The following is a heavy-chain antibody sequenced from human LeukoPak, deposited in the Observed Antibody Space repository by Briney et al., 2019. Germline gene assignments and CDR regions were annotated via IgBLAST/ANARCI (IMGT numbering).Heavy chain of an antibody. CDR2: IYYSGST. J-gene: IGHJ4*02. D-gene: IGHD1/OR15-1a*01. V-gene: IGHV4-59*08. CDR3: ARVGRGNIDY. CDR1: GGSISSYY. Sequence: SETLSLTCTVSGGSISSYYWSWIRQPPGKGLEWIGYIYYSGSTNYNPSLKSRVTISVDTSKNQFSLKLSSVTAADTAVYYCARVGRGNIDYWGQGTLVTVSS.